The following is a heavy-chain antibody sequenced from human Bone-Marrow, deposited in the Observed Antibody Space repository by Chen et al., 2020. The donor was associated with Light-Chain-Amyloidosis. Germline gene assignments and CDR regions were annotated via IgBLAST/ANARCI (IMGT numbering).Heavy chain of an antibody. V-gene: IGHV4-4*02. Sequence: GPGLVKPSGTLSLTCAVSGDSLSSSHWWSWVRQPPGKVLEWIGEIYHSGSTNYNPSLKSRVTISVDKSKNQFSLNLSSVTAADTAVYYCARAWGSSSGSLEYWGQGTLVTVSS. D-gene: IGHD6-19*01. CDR3: ARAWGSSSGSLEY. J-gene: IGHJ4*02. CDR1: GDSLSSSHW. CDR2: IYHSGST.